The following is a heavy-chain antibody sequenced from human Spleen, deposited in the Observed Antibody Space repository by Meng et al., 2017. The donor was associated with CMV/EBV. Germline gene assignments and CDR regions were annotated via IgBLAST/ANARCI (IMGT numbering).Heavy chain of an antibody. V-gene: IGHV5-51*01. Sequence: KVSCKTSGYIFTNYYIAWVRQMPGKGLECMGIIYPGDSDPRDSPSFQGQVTISADKSISTAYLQRSSLKASDTAMYYCARLPAINWFDPWGQGTLVTVSS. CDR1: GYIFTNYY. CDR3: ARLPAINWFDP. J-gene: IGHJ5*02. CDR2: IYPGDSDP.